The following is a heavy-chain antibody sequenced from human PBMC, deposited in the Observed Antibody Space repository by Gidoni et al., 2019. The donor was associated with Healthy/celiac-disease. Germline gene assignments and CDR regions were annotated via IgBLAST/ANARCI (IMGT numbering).Heavy chain of an antibody. V-gene: IGHV3-7*01. J-gene: IGHJ2*01. CDR2: IKQDGSEK. CDR3: ARVGGYCSSTSCYIENGDWYFDL. D-gene: IGHD2-2*01. Sequence: EVQLVESGGGLVQPGGSLRLSCAASGFTFSSYWVSWVRQAPGKGLEWVANIKQDGSEKYYVDSVKGRFTISRDNAKNSLYLQMNSLRAEDTAVYYCARVGGYCSSTSCYIENGDWYFDLWGRGTLVTVSS. CDR1: GFTFSSYW.